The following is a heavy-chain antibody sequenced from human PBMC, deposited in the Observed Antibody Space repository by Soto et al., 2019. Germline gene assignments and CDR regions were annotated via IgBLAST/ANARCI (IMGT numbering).Heavy chain of an antibody. J-gene: IGHJ4*02. V-gene: IGHV3-30-3*01. CDR2: TSYDGSNI. CDR3: AREKGLSLDY. Sequence: GSLRLSCAASGFAFGSIAMHWVRQAPGKGLEWVAMTSYDGSNIYYGDSMKGRFTISRDNPKNTLFLQMNDLGVEDSAVYYCAREKGLSLDYCGRGTLVTGSS. CDR1: GFAFGSIA. D-gene: IGHD3-22*01.